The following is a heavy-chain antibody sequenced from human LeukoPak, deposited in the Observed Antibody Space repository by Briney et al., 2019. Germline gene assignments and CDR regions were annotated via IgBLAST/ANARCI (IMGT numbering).Heavy chain of an antibody. CDR2: ISSSSSYI. Sequence: GGSLRLSCAASGSTFSSYSMNWVRQAPGKGLEWVSSISSSSSYIYYADPVKGRFTISRDNAKNSLYLQMNSLRAEDTAVYYCARADYYDSSGPYYYYYYMDVWGKGTTVTVSS. D-gene: IGHD3-22*01. V-gene: IGHV3-21*01. CDR1: GSTFSSYS. J-gene: IGHJ6*03. CDR3: ARADYYDSSGPYYYYYYMDV.